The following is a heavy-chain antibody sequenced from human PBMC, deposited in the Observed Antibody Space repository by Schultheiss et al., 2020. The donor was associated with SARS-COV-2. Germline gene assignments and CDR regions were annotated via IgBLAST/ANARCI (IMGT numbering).Heavy chain of an antibody. CDR2: ISSSSSYI. CDR1: GFTFSSYS. Sequence: GGSLRLSCAASGFTFSSYSMNWVRQAPGKGLEWVSSISSSSSYIYYADSVKGRFTISRDNAKNSLYLQMNSLRAEDTAVYYCAKASIWEYGFGYYYYGMDVWGQGTTVTVSS. D-gene: IGHD3-3*01. CDR3: AKASIWEYGFGYYYYGMDV. J-gene: IGHJ6*02. V-gene: IGHV3-21*01.